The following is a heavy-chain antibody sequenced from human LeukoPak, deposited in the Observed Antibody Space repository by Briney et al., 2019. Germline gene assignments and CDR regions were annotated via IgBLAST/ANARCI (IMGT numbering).Heavy chain of an antibody. V-gene: IGHV3-21*01. CDR1: GFIFSSYS. J-gene: IGHJ4*02. CDR2: ISGSSSYI. CDR3: ARDRSYGSGSLDIDY. D-gene: IGHD3-10*01. Sequence: GGSLRLSCAASGFIFSSYSMDWVRQAPGKGLEWFSSISGSSSYIYSADSVKGRFTVSRDNAKSSLYLQMNSLRAEDTAVYYCARDRSYGSGSLDIDYWGQGTLVTVSS.